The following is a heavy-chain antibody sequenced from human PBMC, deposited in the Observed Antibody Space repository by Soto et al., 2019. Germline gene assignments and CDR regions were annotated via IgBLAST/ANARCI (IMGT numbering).Heavy chain of an antibody. J-gene: IGHJ4*02. V-gene: IGHV4-59*01. CDR3: ARYYCSSRTCYYFDY. CDR2: IYYIGRT. D-gene: IGHD2-2*01. Sequence: PSETLSLTCTVSGGSICPYYWSWIRQTPGKGLEWIGYIYYIGRTNYNPSLKSRVSFSVDTSKNQFSLRLNSVTAADTAVYYCARYYCSSRTCYYFDYWGQGTLVTVSS. CDR1: GGSICPYY.